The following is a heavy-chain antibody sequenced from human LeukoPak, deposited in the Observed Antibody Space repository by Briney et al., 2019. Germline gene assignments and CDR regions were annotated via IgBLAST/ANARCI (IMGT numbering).Heavy chain of an antibody. D-gene: IGHD3-22*01. J-gene: IGHJ1*01. CDR3: ARAPSEIGGYYPEYFRH. Sequence: GGSLRLSCAASGFTFSSYWMHWVRQAPGKGLVWVSRIKSDGGTNYADSVKGRFTISRDNAKNTVSLQMNSLRAEDTGVYYCARAPSEIGGYYPEYFRHWGQGTLVTVSP. V-gene: IGHV3-74*01. CDR1: GFTFSSYW. CDR2: IKSDGGT.